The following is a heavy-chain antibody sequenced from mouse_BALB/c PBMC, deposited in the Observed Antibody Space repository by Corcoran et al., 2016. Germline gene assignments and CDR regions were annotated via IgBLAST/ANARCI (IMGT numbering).Heavy chain of an antibody. CDR2: IDPANGNT. D-gene: IGHD2-4*01. CDR1: GFNIKDTY. CDR3: ARDYDDDDAMDY. V-gene: IGHV14-3*02. Sequence: EVQLQQSGAELVKPGASVKLSCTASGFNIKDTYMNWVKQRPEQGLEWIGRIDPANGNTKYDPKFQGKATITADTSSNTAYLQLSSLTAEDTAVYYCARDYDDDDAMDYWGQGTSVTVSS. J-gene: IGHJ4*01.